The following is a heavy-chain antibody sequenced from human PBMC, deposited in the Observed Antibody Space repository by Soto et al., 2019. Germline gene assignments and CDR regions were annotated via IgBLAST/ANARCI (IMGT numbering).Heavy chain of an antibody. CDR2: ISAYNGNT. CDR1: GYTFTSYG. Sequence: ASVKVSCKASGYTFTSYGISWVRQAPGQGLEWMGWISAYNGNTNYAQKLQGRVTMTTDTSTSTAYTELRSLRSDDTAVYYCARGRSSTSCYAGVSLCGGYYYYMDVWGKGTTVTVSS. D-gene: IGHD2-2*01. V-gene: IGHV1-18*01. J-gene: IGHJ6*03. CDR3: ARGRSSTSCYAGVSLCGGYYYYMDV.